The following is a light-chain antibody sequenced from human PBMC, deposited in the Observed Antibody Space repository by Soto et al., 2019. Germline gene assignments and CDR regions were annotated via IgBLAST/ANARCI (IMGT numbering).Light chain of an antibody. CDR3: CSYTASDIWV. CDR2: AVS. Sequence: QSALTQPRSVSGSPGQSVTISCTGTNSDVGGYKFVSWYQQLPGKAPKLMISAVSQRPSGVPDRFSGSKSGNTASLTISGLQADDEADYFCCSYTASDIWVFGGGTKLTVL. CDR1: NSDVGGYKF. J-gene: IGLJ3*02. V-gene: IGLV2-11*01.